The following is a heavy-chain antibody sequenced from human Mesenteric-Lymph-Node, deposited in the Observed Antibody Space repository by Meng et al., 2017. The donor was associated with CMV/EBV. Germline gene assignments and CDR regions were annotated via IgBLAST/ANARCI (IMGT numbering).Heavy chain of an antibody. CDR2: ISYDGSNK. CDR1: GFTFSSYG. V-gene: IGHV3-30*18. D-gene: IGHD6-19*01. CDR3: AKDKGPSGLYYFDY. J-gene: IGHJ4*02. Sequence: SGFTFSSYGMHWVRQAPGKGLEWVAVISYDGSNKYYADSVKGRFTISRDNSKNTLYLQMNSLRAEDTAVYYCAKDKGPSGLYYFDYWGQGTLVTVSS.